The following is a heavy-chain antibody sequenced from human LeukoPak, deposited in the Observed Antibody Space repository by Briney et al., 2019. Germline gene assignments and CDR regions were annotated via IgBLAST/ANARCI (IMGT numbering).Heavy chain of an antibody. CDR3: AREKIAVAGYFDY. Sequence: SVRVSCKASGGTFSSYAISWVRQAPGQGLGWMGGIIPIFGTANYAQKFQGRVTITTDESTSTAYMELSSLRSEDTAVYYCAREKIAVAGYFDYWGQGTLVTVSS. D-gene: IGHD6-19*01. CDR1: GGTFSSYA. V-gene: IGHV1-69*05. CDR2: IIPIFGTA. J-gene: IGHJ4*02.